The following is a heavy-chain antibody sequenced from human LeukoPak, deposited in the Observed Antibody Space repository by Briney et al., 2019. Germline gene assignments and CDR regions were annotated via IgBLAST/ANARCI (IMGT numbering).Heavy chain of an antibody. CDR1: GYTFTSYG. Sequence: ASVKVSCKASGYTFTSYGISWVRQAPGQGLEWMGWISAYNGNTNYAQKLQGRVTMTTDTSTSTAYMELRSLRSDDTAVYYCARDRPIYYDSSGYLFDYWGQGTLVTVSS. J-gene: IGHJ4*02. D-gene: IGHD3-22*01. V-gene: IGHV1-18*01. CDR3: ARDRPIYYDSSGYLFDY. CDR2: ISAYNGNT.